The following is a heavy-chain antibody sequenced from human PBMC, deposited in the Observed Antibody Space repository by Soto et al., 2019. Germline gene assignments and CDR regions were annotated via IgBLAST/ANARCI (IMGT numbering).Heavy chain of an antibody. CDR3: ATDRGYSGSSRGWPDY. Sequence: QVQLVQSGAEVKKPGASVKVSCKVSGYTLTELSMHWVRQAPGKGLEWMGGFDPEDGETIYAQKFQGRVTMTEDTSTATAYMELSSLRSEDTAVYSCATDRGYSGSSRGWPDYWGQGTLVTVSS. D-gene: IGHD1-26*01. CDR2: FDPEDGET. V-gene: IGHV1-24*01. J-gene: IGHJ4*02. CDR1: GYTLTELS.